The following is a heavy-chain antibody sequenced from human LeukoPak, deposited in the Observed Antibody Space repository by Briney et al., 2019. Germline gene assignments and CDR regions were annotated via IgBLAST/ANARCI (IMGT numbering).Heavy chain of an antibody. CDR3: ARKRINSSGYLRD. Sequence: KPSETLSLTCAVYGGSFSGYYWSWISQPPGKGLEWIGEINHSGSTNYNPSLKSRVTISVDTSKNQFSLKLSSVTAADTAVYYCARKRINSSGYLRDWGQGTLVTVSS. CDR2: INHSGST. V-gene: IGHV4-34*01. J-gene: IGHJ4*02. D-gene: IGHD3-22*01. CDR1: GGSFSGYY.